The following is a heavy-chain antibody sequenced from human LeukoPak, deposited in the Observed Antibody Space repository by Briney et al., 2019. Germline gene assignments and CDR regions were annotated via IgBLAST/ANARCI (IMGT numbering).Heavy chain of an antibody. J-gene: IGHJ6*02. CDR3: ASGINTCSDGSCYSDYYYGMDV. CDR1: GYTFTSYG. CDR2: NCAYNAHT. V-gene: IGHV1-18*01. Sequence: ASVQVSYKASGYTFTSYGISWVRLDPGVGLEWLGWNCAYNAHTNHAQKLQGRATITTDTSTSTAYMELRSLRSDDTAVYYCASGINTCSDGSCYSDYYYGMDVWGQGTTVTVSS. D-gene: IGHD2-15*01.